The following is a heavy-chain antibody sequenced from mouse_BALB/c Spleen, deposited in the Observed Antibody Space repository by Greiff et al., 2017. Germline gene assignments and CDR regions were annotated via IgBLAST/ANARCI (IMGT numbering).Heavy chain of an antibody. D-gene: IGHD1-1*01. J-gene: IGHJ3*01. CDR3: VRDEGYYGSSPFAY. CDR2: IWTGGGT. Sequence: QVQLKESGPGLVAPSQSLSITCTVSGFSLTSYDISWIRQPPGKGLEWLGVIWTGGGTNYNSAFMSRLSISKDNSKSQVFLKMNSLQTDDTAIYYCVRDEGYYGSSPFAYWGQGTLVTVSA. V-gene: IGHV2-9-2*01. CDR1: GFSLTSYD.